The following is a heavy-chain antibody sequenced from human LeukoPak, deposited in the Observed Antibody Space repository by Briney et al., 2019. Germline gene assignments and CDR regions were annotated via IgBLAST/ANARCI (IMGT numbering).Heavy chain of an antibody. CDR2: ISAYNGDT. CDR3: ARVEGPSIFGVVDY. J-gene: IGHJ4*02. Sequence: ASVKVSCKASGYTFSSHGNIWVRQAPGQGLEWMGWISAYNGDTNYAQKFQGRVTMTTDTSTSTAYMEVRNLRSDDTAVYYCARVEGPSIFGVVDYWGQGTLVTVSS. CDR1: GYTFSSHG. V-gene: IGHV1-18*01. D-gene: IGHD3-3*02.